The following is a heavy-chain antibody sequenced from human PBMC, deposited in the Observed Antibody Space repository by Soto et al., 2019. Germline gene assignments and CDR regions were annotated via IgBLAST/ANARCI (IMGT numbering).Heavy chain of an antibody. V-gene: IGHV3-21*01. J-gene: IGHJ6*03. CDR1: GFTFSSYS. D-gene: IGHD5-12*01. CDR3: ARDAAGYESFYYYMDV. CDR2: ISSSGNYI. Sequence: GGSLRLSCAASGFTFSSYSMNWVRQAPGKALEWVSSISSSGNYIYYGDSAKGRFTISRDNAKNSLFLQMNSLRAEDTAVYYCARDAAGYESFYYYMDVWGKGATVTVSS.